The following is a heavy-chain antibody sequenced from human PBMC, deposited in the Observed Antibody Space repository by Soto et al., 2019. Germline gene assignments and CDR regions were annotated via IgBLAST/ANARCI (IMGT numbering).Heavy chain of an antibody. CDR3: PRDFRRSPGY. CDR2: TSPDGTTT. V-gene: IGHV3-74*01. CDR1: GSTFGAFW. Sequence: XGFMRLSFIVSGSTFGAFWIFWVSQDPEKGLVWISRTSPDGTTTNYADSVNGRFTISRDNAKNTVYLEMNSLRAEVTAIYSCPRDFRRSPGYWGQGALVTVSS. J-gene: IGHJ4*02.